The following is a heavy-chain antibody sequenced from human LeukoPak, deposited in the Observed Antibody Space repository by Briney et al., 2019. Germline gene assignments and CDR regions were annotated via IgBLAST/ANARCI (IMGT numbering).Heavy chain of an antibody. V-gene: IGHV3-64D*09. CDR2: ISDSGGST. CDR1: GFPFSSYA. CDR3: VRRYSFGPYGMDV. J-gene: IGHJ6*02. Sequence: PGGSLRLSCSASGFPFSSYAMHWVRRAPGKGLEYVSAISDSGGSTYYADSVKGRFTISRDNSKNTLYLQMSSLRAEDTAVYFCVRRYSFGPYGMDVWGQGTTVTVSS. D-gene: IGHD2-15*01.